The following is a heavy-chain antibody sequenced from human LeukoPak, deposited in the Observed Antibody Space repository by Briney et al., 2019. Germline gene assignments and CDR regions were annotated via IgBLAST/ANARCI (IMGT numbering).Heavy chain of an antibody. Sequence: GASVEVSCKASGYTFISYGISWVRQAPGQGLEWTGWISAYNGNTKYAEKLQGRVTMTTDTSTRTAYMELRSLRSDDTAVYYCARGLQENLAWLTAFSAFDIWGQGTMVTVSS. V-gene: IGHV1-18*01. D-gene: IGHD6-19*01. J-gene: IGHJ3*02. CDR1: GYTFISYG. CDR3: ARGLQENLAWLTAFSAFDI. CDR2: ISAYNGNT.